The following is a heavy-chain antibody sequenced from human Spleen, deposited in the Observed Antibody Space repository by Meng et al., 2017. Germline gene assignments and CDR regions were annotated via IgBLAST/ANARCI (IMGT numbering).Heavy chain of an antibody. Sequence: GGSLRLSCAASGFTFSDYYMSWIRQAPGKGLEWVSYISGSGSSVYYADSVKGRFTISRDNAKNSLYLQMNSLRAEDTAVYYCARDVDYGGNFEDYWGQGTLVTVSS. CDR2: ISGSGSSV. J-gene: IGHJ4*02. CDR1: GFTFSDYY. D-gene: IGHD4-23*01. CDR3: ARDVDYGGNFEDY. V-gene: IGHV3-11*04.